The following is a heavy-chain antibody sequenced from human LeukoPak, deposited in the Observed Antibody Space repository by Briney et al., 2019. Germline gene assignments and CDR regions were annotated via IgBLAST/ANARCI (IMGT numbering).Heavy chain of an antibody. J-gene: IGHJ4*02. D-gene: IGHD6-13*01. Sequence: PGGSLRLSCAASGFTVSSNYMSWVRQAPGKGLEWVSVIHSGGSTYYADSVKGRFTISRDNSKNTLYLQMNSLRAEDAAVYYCARVVLTAAADYFDYWGQGTLVTVSS. V-gene: IGHV3-66*01. CDR2: IHSGGST. CDR1: GFTVSSNY. CDR3: ARVVLTAAADYFDY.